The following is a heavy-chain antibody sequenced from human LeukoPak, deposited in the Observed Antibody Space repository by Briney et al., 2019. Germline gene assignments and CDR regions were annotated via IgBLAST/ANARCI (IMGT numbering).Heavy chain of an antibody. CDR3: SRGGYSSGHDY. CDR1: GGSISSYY. J-gene: IGHJ4*02. V-gene: IGHV4-59*01. D-gene: IGHD6-19*01. CDR2: IYYSGST. Sequence: PSETLSLTCTVSGGSISSYYWSWIRQPPGKGLEWIGYIYYSGSTNYNPSLMSRVTISVDTSKNQFSLKLSSVTAADMAVYYCSRGGYSSGHDYWGQGTLVTVSS.